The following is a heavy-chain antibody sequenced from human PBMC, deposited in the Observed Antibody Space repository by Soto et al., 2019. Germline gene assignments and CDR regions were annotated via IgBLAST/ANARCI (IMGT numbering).Heavy chain of an antibody. CDR3: ARDVWFGENNWFDP. CDR1: GGSISSGGYY. CDR2: IYYSGST. J-gene: IGHJ5*02. D-gene: IGHD3-10*01. V-gene: IGHV4-31*03. Sequence: QVQLQESGPGLVKPSQTLSLTCTVSGGSISSGGYYWSWIRQLPGKGLEWIGYIYYSGSTYYNSYLKRRITISVDTSKNQFSLKLSSVTAADTAVYYCARDVWFGENNWFDPWGQGTLVTVSS.